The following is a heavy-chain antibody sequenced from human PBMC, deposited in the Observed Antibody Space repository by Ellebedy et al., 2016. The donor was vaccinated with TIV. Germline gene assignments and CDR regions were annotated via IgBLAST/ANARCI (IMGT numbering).Heavy chain of an antibody. D-gene: IGHD3-22*01. V-gene: IGHV3-23*01. CDR3: AKSHDSSGYHYVGAFDI. CDR2: ISGSGGDT. J-gene: IGHJ3*02. CDR1: GFTFSTYA. Sequence: GESLKISCAASGFTFSTYAMSWVCQTPGKGLEWVSVISGSGGDTSYTDSVKGRFTISRDNAKNTLYLQMHSLRAEDTAVYYCAKSHDSSGYHYVGAFDIWGLGTMVTASS.